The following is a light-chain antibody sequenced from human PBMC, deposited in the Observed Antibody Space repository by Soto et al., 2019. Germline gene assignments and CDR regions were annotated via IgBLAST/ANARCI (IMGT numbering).Light chain of an antibody. Sequence: EIVLRQSPATLSVSPGERATLSCRASQSLSSNLAWYQQKVGQPPRLLIYDASNRATGIPARFSGSGSGTDFTLTISSLEPEDFAVYYCQQRSNWPPWTFGQGTKVEIK. CDR3: QQRSNWPPWT. CDR1: QSLSSN. CDR2: DAS. J-gene: IGKJ1*01. V-gene: IGKV3-11*01.